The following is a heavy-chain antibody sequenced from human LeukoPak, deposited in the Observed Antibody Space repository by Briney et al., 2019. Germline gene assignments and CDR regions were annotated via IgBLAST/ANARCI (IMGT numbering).Heavy chain of an antibody. CDR3: ALNYYDSSGYPNAFDV. V-gene: IGHV4-38-2*02. CDR2: IYHSGST. CDR1: GYSISSGYY. Sequence: SETLSLTCTVSGYSISSGYYWGWIRQPPGKGLEWIGSIYHSGSTYYNPSLKSRVTISVDTPKNQLSLKLSSVTAADTAVYYCALNYYDSSGYPNAFDVWGQGTMVTVSS. J-gene: IGHJ3*01. D-gene: IGHD3-22*01.